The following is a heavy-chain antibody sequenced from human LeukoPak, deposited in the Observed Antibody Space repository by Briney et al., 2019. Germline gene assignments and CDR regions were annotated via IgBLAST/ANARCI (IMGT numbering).Heavy chain of an antibody. CDR1: GGSISSYY. D-gene: IGHD3-10*01. CDR3: ARAGRDDAFDI. V-gene: IGHV4-59*01. Sequence: SETLSLTCTVSGGSISSYYWNWIRQPPGKGLEWIGYIYNSGSTNYNPSLKSRVTISVDTSKNQFSLKLSSVTAADTAVYYCARAGRDDAFDIWGQGTMVTVS. J-gene: IGHJ3*02. CDR2: IYNSGST.